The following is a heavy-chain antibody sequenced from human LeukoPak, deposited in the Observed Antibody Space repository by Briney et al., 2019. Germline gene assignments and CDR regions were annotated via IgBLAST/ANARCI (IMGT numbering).Heavy chain of an antibody. V-gene: IGHV4-30-4*08. CDR3: ARDQYGSNGYFLGNDY. Sequence: SQTLSLTCIVSGGSITSGEHYCSWIRQRPGKGLEWIGYVAYSGIINYNPSFSSRITMSVDTSKNQFSLKLSSATAADTAVYYCARDQYGSNGYFLGNDYWGQGILVTVSS. CDR2: VAYSGII. CDR1: GGSITSGEHY. J-gene: IGHJ4*02. D-gene: IGHD3-22*01.